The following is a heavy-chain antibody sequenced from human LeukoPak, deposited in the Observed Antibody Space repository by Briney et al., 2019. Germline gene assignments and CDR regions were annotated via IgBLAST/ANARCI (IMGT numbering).Heavy chain of an antibody. V-gene: IGHV4-59*01. D-gene: IGHD5-24*01. CDR2: IYYSGST. CDR3: ARRRREFGY. CDR1: GGSISSYH. Sequence: PSETLSLTCTVSGGSISSYHWSWIRQPPGKGLEWIGYIYYSGSTNYNPSLKSRVTISVDTSKNQFSLKLSSVTAADTAVYYCARRRREFGYWGQGTLVTVSS. J-gene: IGHJ4*02.